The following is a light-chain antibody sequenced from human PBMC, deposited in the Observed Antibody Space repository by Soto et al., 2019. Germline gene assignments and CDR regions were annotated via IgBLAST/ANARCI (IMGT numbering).Light chain of an antibody. CDR3: QQHKTYSRT. CDR1: QSISTW. Sequence: DIQMTQSPSTLSASVGDRVTITCRASQSISTWLAWYQQKLGKAPKLLISKASSLESGVPSRFSGGGSGTDFTLTISSLQPDDFATYYCQQHKTYSRTFGQGTKVEV. CDR2: KAS. J-gene: IGKJ1*01. V-gene: IGKV1-5*03.